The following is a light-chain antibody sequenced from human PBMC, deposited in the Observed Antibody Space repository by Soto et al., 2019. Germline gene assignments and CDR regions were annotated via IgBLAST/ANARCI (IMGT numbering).Light chain of an antibody. Sequence: DLHMTQSPSTLSGSVPDRFTITCWASQTISSWLAWYQQKPGKAPKLLIYTASTLKSGVPSRFSGSGSGTEFTLTISSLQPDDFATYYCQHYNSYSEAFGQGTKVDNK. J-gene: IGKJ1*01. CDR2: TAS. CDR1: QTISSW. V-gene: IGKV1-5*03. CDR3: QHYNSYSEA.